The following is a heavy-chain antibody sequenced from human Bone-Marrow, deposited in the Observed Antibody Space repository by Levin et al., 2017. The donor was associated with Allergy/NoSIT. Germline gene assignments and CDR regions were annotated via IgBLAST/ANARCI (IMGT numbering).Heavy chain of an antibody. CDR2: INSDGSGT. V-gene: IGHV3-74*01. Sequence: ETLSLTCAASGFTFSNYWMHWVRQAPGGGLVCVSRINSDGSGTSYADSVKGRFTISRDNAKNTLYLQMNSLRAEDMAVYHCVRGSSGWKGVDYWGQGTLVTVSS. CDR1: GFTFSNYW. CDR3: VRGSSGWKGVDY. J-gene: IGHJ4*02. D-gene: IGHD6-19*01.